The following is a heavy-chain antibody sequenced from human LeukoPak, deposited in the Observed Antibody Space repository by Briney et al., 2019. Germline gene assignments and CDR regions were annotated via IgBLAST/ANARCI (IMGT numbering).Heavy chain of an antibody. J-gene: IGHJ6*03. V-gene: IGHV1-69*05. CDR1: GGTFSSYA. CDR3: ARASYSSSWHYYYYYMDV. D-gene: IGHD6-13*01. CDR2: IIPIFGTA. Sequence: SVKVSCKASGGTFSSYAISWVRQAPGQGLEWMGGIIPIFGTANYAQKFQGRVTITTDESTSTAYMELSSMRSEDTAVYYCARASYSSSWHYYYYYMDVWGKGTTVTVSS.